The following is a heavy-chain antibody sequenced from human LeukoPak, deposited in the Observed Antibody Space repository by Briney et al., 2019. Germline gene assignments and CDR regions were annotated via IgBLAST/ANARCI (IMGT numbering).Heavy chain of an antibody. CDR3: ARYGSSWFQPGGNDAFDI. V-gene: IGHV3-74*01. D-gene: IGHD6-13*01. CDR2: INSDGSST. Sequence: GGSLRLSCAASGFTFSSYWMHWVRQAPGKGLVWVSRINSDGSSTSYADSVKGRFTISRDNAKNTLYLQMNSLRAEDTAVYYCARYGSSWFQPGGNDAFDIWGQGTMVTVSS. J-gene: IGHJ3*02. CDR1: GFTFSSYW.